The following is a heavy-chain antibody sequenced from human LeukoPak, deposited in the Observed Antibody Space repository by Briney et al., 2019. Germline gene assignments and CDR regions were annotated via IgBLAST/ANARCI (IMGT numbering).Heavy chain of an antibody. D-gene: IGHD2-15*01. J-gene: IGHJ4*02. V-gene: IGHV1-24*01. CDR3: ATGVLYCSGGSCYSPFDY. Sequence: EASVKVSCKVSGYTLTELSMHWVRQAPGKGLEWMGGFDPEDGETIYAQKFQGRVTMTEDTSTDTAYMELSSLRSEDTAVYYCATGVLYCSGGSCYSPFDYWGQGTLVTVSS. CDR1: GYTLTELS. CDR2: FDPEDGET.